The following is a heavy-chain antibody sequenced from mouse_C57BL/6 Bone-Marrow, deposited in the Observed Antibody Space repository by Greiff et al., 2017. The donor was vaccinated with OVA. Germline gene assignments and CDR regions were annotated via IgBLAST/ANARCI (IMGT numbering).Heavy chain of an antibody. CDR1: GFTFSSYA. Sequence: DVHLVESGGGLVKPGGSLKLSCAASGFTFSSYAMSWVRQTPEKRLEWVATISDGGSYTYYPDNVKGRFTISRDNAKNNLYRQMSHLKSEDTAMYYCARDRGAWFAYWGQGTLVTVSA. V-gene: IGHV5-4*01. D-gene: IGHD3-1*01. J-gene: IGHJ3*01. CDR3: ARDRGAWFAY. CDR2: ISDGGSYT.